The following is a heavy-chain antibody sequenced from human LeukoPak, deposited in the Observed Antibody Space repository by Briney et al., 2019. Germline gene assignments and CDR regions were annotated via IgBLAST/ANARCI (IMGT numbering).Heavy chain of an antibody. Sequence: SVKVPCKASGGTFSSYAISWVRQAPGQGLEWMGRIIPILGIANYAQKFQGRVTITADKSTSTAYMELSSLRSEDTAVYYCASGLYGDYVDDYWGQGTLVTVSS. CDR1: GGTFSSYA. CDR2: IIPILGIA. D-gene: IGHD4-17*01. CDR3: ASGLYGDYVDDY. J-gene: IGHJ4*02. V-gene: IGHV1-69*04.